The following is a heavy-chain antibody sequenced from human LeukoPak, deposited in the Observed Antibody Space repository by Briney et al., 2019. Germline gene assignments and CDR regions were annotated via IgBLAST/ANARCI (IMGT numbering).Heavy chain of an antibody. CDR1: GYSFTSYW. Sequence: GESLKISRKGSGYSFTSYWISWVRQMPGKGLEWMGRTDPSDSYTNYSPSFQGHVTISADKSISTAYLQWSSLKASDTAMYYCARQGGVYDFDYWGQGTLVTVSS. J-gene: IGHJ4*02. D-gene: IGHD5/OR15-5a*01. V-gene: IGHV5-10-1*01. CDR2: TDPSDSYT. CDR3: ARQGGVYDFDY.